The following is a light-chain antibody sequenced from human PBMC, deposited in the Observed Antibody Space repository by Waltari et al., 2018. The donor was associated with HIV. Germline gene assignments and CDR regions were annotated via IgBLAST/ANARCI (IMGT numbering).Light chain of an antibody. V-gene: IGKV3-15*01. Sequence: VMTQSPATLSVSPGERATLSCRASPSVSTNLAWYQQKSGQSPRLLIHGASTRATGIPARFSGSGSGTDFTHTISSLQSEDSAGYYCQQYHNWPVHSFGQGTKLEI. CDR2: GAS. J-gene: IGKJ2*03. CDR3: QQYHNWPVHS. CDR1: PSVSTN.